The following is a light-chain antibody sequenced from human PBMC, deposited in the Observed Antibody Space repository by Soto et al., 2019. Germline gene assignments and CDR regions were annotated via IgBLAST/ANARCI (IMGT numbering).Light chain of an antibody. Sequence: EIVLTPSPGTLSLSPVEGATLSCRASQSVGGSYLAWYQEKPGQAPRLLIYGASSRATGIPDRFSGSGSGTDFTLTISRLEPEDFAVYYCQQYGNSPAWTFGQGTKVDIK. V-gene: IGKV3-20*01. CDR3: QQYGNSPAWT. CDR1: QSVGGSY. CDR2: GAS. J-gene: IGKJ1*01.